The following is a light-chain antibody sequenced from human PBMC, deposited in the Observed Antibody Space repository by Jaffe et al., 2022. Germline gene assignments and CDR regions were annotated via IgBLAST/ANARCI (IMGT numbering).Light chain of an antibody. CDR2: DDS. Sequence: SYVLTQAPSVSVAPGQTATISCEGNNIGTKNVHWYQQRPGQAPVLLVFDDSNRPSGIPERFSGTNSGNTATLTINSVEAGDAADYYCQVWDTSGDPVYVFGSGTKVTLL. J-gene: IGLJ1*01. CDR1: NIGTKN. CDR3: QVWDTSGDPVYV. V-gene: IGLV3-21*02.